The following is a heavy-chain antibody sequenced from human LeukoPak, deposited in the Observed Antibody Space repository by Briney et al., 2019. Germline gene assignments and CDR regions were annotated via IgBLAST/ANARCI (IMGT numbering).Heavy chain of an antibody. CDR3: ARDVWGSGYFDH. CDR2: IYHNGSS. D-gene: IGHD7-27*01. V-gene: IGHV4-59*01. CDR1: GGSISTYY. Sequence: SETLSLTCTVSGGSISTYYWSWIWQPPGKGLEWIGYIYHNGSSNYNPSLKSRVTISVDTSKNQFSLKLNSMTAADTAVYYCARDVWGSGYFDHWGQGTQVIVSS. J-gene: IGHJ4*02.